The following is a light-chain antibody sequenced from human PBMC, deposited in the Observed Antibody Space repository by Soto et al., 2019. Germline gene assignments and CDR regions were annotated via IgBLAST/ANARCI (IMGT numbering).Light chain of an antibody. CDR1: SSDVGAYHY. CDR3: TSWTTSTTMK. J-gene: IGLJ2*01. Sequence: QSALTQPASVSGSPGQSITIACTGTSSDVGAYHYVSWYQQHPGKAPKLMIYDVNIRPSGVSNRFSGSKSGYTASLTISGLQAEDEADYYCTSWTTSTTMKFGGGTKLTVL. V-gene: IGLV2-14*01. CDR2: DVN.